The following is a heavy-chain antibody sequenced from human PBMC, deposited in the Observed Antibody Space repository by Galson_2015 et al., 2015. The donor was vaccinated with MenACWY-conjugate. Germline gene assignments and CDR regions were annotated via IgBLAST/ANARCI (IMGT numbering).Heavy chain of an antibody. CDR3: ARELYHFGSLGWCDP. J-gene: IGHJ5*02. V-gene: IGHV3-23*01. CDR2: ISGSGDNT. Sequence: SLRLSCAASGFTFSRHTMTWVRQTPGKGLEWVSTISGSGDNTYYPDSVKGRFTISRDNSKNTVYLQINSLRAEDTAVYHCARELYHFGSLGWCDPWGQGTLVTVSS. CDR1: GFTFSRHT. D-gene: IGHD1-7*01.